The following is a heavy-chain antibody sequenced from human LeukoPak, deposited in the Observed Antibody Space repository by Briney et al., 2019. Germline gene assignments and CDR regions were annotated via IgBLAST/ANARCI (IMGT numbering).Heavy chain of an antibody. CDR3: ARGSRLSGSQYADY. J-gene: IGHJ4*02. CDR2: ISYDGSNK. D-gene: IGHD1-26*01. V-gene: IGHV3-30*04. CDR1: GFTFSSYA. Sequence: GRSLRLSCAASGFTFSSYAMHWVRQAPGKGLEWVAVISYDGSNKYYADSVKGRFTISRDNSKNTMYLQMNSLRAEDTAVYYCARGSRLSGSQYADYWGQGTLVTVSS.